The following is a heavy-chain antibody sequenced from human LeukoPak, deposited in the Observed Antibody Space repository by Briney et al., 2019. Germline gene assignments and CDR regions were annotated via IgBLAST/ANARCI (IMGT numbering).Heavy chain of an antibody. Sequence: GGSLRLSCAASGFTFSSYDTHWVRQAPGKGLEWVAFISYDGSNKYYADSVKGRFTISRDNSKNTLYLQMNSLRTEDTAVFYCATYGDYVGGAFDYWGQGTLVTVSS. D-gene: IGHD4-17*01. CDR3: ATYGDYVGGAFDY. V-gene: IGHV3-30*03. J-gene: IGHJ4*02. CDR2: ISYDGSNK. CDR1: GFTFSSYD.